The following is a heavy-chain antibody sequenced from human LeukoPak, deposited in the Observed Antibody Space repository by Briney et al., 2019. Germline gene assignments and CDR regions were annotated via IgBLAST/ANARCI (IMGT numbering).Heavy chain of an antibody. CDR1: GFTFSSYS. D-gene: IGHD3-16*01. J-gene: IGHJ6*02. CDR3: ARDLSLGDYNGMDV. Sequence: PGGSLRLSCAASGFTFSSYSMSWVRQAPGKGLEWVSYISSSSGTIYYADSVKGRFTISRDNAKNSLYLQMNSLRAEDTAVHYCARDLSLGDYNGMDVWGQGTTVTVSS. CDR2: ISSSSGTI. V-gene: IGHV3-48*01.